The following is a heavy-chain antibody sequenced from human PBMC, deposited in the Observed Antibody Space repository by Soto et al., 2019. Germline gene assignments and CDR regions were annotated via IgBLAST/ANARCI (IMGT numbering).Heavy chain of an antibody. D-gene: IGHD4-17*01. CDR2: ISASNGNT. CDR1: GYSFSIYG. V-gene: IGHV1-18*01. J-gene: IGHJ4*02. Sequence: QVQLVQSGAEVKQPGASVKVSCKASGYSFSIYGISWVRQAPGQGLEWMGWISASNGNTNYAQKLQGRVSMTTDTSTSTAYMELRSLRSEDTAVYYWTRAGATVTSHFDYWGQGTLVTVSS. CDR3: TRAGATVTSHFDY.